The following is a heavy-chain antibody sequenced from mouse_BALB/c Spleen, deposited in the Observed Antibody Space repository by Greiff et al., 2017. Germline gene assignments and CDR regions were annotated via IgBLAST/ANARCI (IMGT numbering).Heavy chain of an antibody. CDR3: ARGTVVATPYAMDY. J-gene: IGHJ4*01. D-gene: IGHD1-1*01. Sequence: QVQLQQPGAELVKPGASVKLSCKASGYTFTSYWMHWVKQRPGQGLEWIGEIDPSDSYTNYNQKFKGKATLTVDKSSSTAYMQLSSLTSEDSAVYYCARGTVVATPYAMDYWGQGTSVTVSS. CDR2: IDPSDSYT. V-gene: IGHV1-69*02. CDR1: GYTFTSYW.